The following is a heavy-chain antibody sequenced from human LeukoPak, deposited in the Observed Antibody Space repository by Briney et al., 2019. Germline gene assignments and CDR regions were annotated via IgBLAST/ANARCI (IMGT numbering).Heavy chain of an antibody. CDR3: ARDFFGDFDH. D-gene: IGHD2/OR15-2a*01. CDR1: GGSINNYY. Sequence: SETLSLTCTVSGGSINNYYWSSIRQPPGKGLEWIGYIQYGGRTYYSPSLKSRVTISMDLSKIQFSLKMSSVTAADTAVYYCARDFFGDFDHWGQGILVTVSS. J-gene: IGHJ4*02. CDR2: IQYGGRT. V-gene: IGHV4-59*01.